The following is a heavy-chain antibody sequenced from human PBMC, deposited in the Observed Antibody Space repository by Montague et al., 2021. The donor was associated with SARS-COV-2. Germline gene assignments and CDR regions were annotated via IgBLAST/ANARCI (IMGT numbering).Heavy chain of an antibody. J-gene: IGHJ4*02. Sequence: SETLSLTCAVSGASITRTTYYWGWIRQPPGKGLEWIGSIYYSGSTYYNPSLKSRVTMSLDTSKNQFSLNLTSVTAADTAVYYRAREPPYSSNLASFDYWGQGALVSVSS. D-gene: IGHD6-13*01. V-gene: IGHV4-39*07. CDR1: GASITRTTYY. CDR3: AREPPYSSNLASFDY. CDR2: IYYSGST.